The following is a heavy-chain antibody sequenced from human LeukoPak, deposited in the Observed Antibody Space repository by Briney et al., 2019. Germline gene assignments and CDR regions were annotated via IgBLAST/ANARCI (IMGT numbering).Heavy chain of an antibody. V-gene: IGHV1-8*01. CDR3: AVDFVGTTNVFDY. CDR1: GYTLTSYD. J-gene: IGHJ4*02. Sequence: ASVKVSCKASGYTLTSYDINWVRQATGQGLEWMGWMNPNSGNTGYARKFQGRVTMTRSTSISTAYMELSSLTSEDTAVYYCAVDFVGTTNVFDYWGQGTLVTVSS. D-gene: IGHD1-26*01. CDR2: MNPNSGNT.